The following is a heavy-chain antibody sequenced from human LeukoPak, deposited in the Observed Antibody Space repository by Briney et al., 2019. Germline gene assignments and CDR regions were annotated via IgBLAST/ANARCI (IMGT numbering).Heavy chain of an antibody. V-gene: IGHV3-11*04. CDR1: GFIFSDYY. CDR3: ASVRGIYGSGTYRDY. Sequence: GGSLRLSCAASGFIFSDYYMGWVRQAPGKGLEWVSYISNKGSSSTTYYADSVKGRFTISRDDAQNSLYLQMNSLRAEDTAVYYCASVRGIYGSGTYRDYWGQGTLVTVSS. J-gene: IGHJ4*02. CDR2: ISNKGSSSTT. D-gene: IGHD3-10*01.